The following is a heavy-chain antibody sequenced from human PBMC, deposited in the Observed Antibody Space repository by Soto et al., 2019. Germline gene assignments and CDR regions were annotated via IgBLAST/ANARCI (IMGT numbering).Heavy chain of an antibody. Sequence: QVQLVQSGAEVKKPGASVKVSCMASGYTFTNHYMHWVRQAPGQGLEWLGWINPYSGDTNYAPNFQGRVTMTRDTTISVAYMELRRLTSGDTAVYFCARERYTDYNVFDYWGQGTLVTVSS. CDR1: GYTFTNHY. CDR3: ARERYTDYNVFDY. J-gene: IGHJ4*02. V-gene: IGHV1-2*02. CDR2: INPYSGDT. D-gene: IGHD3-9*01.